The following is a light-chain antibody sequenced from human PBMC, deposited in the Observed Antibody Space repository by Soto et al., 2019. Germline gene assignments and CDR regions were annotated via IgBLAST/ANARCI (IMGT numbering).Light chain of an antibody. Sequence: QSALTQPASVSGSPGQSITLSCTGTSSDVGVFHYVSWYQQHPGKAPKLIIYEVNNRPSGVSNRFSGSKSGNTASLTISGLQAEDEPDYYCSSYTTSSTVVFGGGTKLTVL. J-gene: IGLJ2*01. CDR2: EVN. V-gene: IGLV2-14*01. CDR1: SSDVGVFHY. CDR3: SSYTTSSTVV.